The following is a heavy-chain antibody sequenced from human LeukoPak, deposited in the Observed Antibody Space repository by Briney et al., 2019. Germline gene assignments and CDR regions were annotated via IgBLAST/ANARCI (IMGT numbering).Heavy chain of an antibody. J-gene: IGHJ4*02. V-gene: IGHV1-69*05. CDR3: ARALLGATTRGFFDY. CDR1: GGTFSSYA. D-gene: IGHD1-26*01. CDR2: IIPIFGTA. Sequence: SVKVSCKSSGGTFSSYAISWVRQAPGQGLEWMGGIIPIFGTANYAQKFQGRVTITTDESTSTAYMELSSLRSEDTAVYYCARALLGATTRGFFDYWGQGTLVTVSS.